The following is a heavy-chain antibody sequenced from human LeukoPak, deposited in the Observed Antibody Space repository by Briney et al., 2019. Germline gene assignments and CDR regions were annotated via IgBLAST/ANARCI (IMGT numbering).Heavy chain of an antibody. J-gene: IGHJ4*02. D-gene: IGHD3-3*01. CDR3: ATVGRLHYVLED. Sequence: ASVNVSCKTSGHTFPKNGIAWVRQAPGQGLEWMGWVVGHNGHTKYAQRFQGRVIMTPDTSTSTAYMELRSLKSDDTAIYYCATVGRLHYVLEDWGQGTLVTVSS. V-gene: IGHV1-18*01. CDR1: GHTFPKNG. CDR2: VVGHNGHT.